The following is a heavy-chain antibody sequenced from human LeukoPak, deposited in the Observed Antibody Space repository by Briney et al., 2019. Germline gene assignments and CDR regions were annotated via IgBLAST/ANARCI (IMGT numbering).Heavy chain of an antibody. CDR3: AKPDGYYVGQLDAFDI. Sequence: PGGSLRLSCAASGFTFSNYGTNWGRQAPGEGLEWGSAISGRGHNTYYADSVKGRFTISRDNSKNTLYLQMNSLRAEDTAVFYCAKPDGYYVGQLDAFDIWGQGTMVTVSS. V-gene: IGHV3-23*01. CDR1: GFTFSNYG. J-gene: IGHJ3*02. CDR2: ISGRGHNT. D-gene: IGHD4-17*01.